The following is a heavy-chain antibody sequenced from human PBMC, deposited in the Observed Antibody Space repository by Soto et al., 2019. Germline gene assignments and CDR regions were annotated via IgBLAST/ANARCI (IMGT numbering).Heavy chain of an antibody. CDR2: IYYSGST. CDR1: GGSISSGGYY. Sequence: SETLSLTCTVSGGSISSGGYYWSWIRQHPGKGLEWIGYIYYSGSTYYNPSLKSRVTISVDTSKNQFSLKLSSVTAADTAVYYCARVTAGTQDWFDPWGQGTLVTVSS. J-gene: IGHJ5*02. CDR3: ARVTAGTQDWFDP. V-gene: IGHV4-31*03. D-gene: IGHD3-10*01.